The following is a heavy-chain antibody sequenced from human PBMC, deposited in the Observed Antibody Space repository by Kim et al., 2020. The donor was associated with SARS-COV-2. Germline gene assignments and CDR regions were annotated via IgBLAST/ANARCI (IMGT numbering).Heavy chain of an antibody. Sequence: SETLSLTCTVSGGSISSYYWSWIRQPPGKGLEWIGYIYYSGSTNYNPSLKCRVTISVDTTKNQFSLKLSSVTAADTDVYYCARRHHVILTGYYDYWGQGT. CDR3: ARRHHVILTGYYDY. J-gene: IGHJ4*02. D-gene: IGHD3-9*01. V-gene: IGHV4-59*08. CDR1: GGSISSYY. CDR2: IYYSGST.